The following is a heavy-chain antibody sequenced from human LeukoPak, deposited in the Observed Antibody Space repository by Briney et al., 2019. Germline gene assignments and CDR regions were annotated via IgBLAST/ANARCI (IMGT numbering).Heavy chain of an antibody. CDR2: INSDGSIT. V-gene: IGHV3-74*01. Sequence: GGSLRLSCAASGFTFTTYWMHWVRQAPGKGLVWVSRINSDGSITSYADSVKGRVTISRDNAKNTLYLQMNSLRAEDTAVYYCARDAVDTANAVWGQGTPVTVSS. CDR1: GFTFTTYW. J-gene: IGHJ6*02. D-gene: IGHD5-18*01. CDR3: ARDAVDTANAV.